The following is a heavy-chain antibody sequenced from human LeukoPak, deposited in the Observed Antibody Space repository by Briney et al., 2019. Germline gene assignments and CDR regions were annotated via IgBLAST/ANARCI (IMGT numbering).Heavy chain of an antibody. CDR1: GGTFSSYA. CDR2: IIPIFGTA. J-gene: IGHJ6*03. D-gene: IGHD1-1*01. CDR3: ARTTGIGDDYYYYMDV. V-gene: IGHV1-69*05. Sequence: GASVKVSCEASGGTFSSYAISWVRQAPGQGLEWMGGIIPIFGTANYAQKFQGRVTITTDESTSTAYMELSSLRSEDTAVYYCARTTGIGDDYYYYMDVWGKGTTVTVSS.